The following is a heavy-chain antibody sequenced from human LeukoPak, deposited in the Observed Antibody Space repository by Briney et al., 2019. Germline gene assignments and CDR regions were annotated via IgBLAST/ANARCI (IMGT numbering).Heavy chain of an antibody. V-gene: IGHV3-53*01. Sequence: GGSLRLSCTVSGFTVSSNSMSWVRQAPGKGLEWVSFIYSDNTHYSDSVKGRFTISRDNSKNTLYLQMNSLRAEDTAVYYCARDSLRTGVAFDIWGQGTMVTVSS. J-gene: IGHJ3*02. D-gene: IGHD3-10*01. CDR2: IYSDNT. CDR3: ARDSLRTGVAFDI. CDR1: GFTVSSNS.